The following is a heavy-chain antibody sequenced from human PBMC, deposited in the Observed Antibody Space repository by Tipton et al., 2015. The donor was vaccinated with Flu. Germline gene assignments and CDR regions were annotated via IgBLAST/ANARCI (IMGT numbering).Heavy chain of an antibody. CDR1: GGSFSGYY. V-gene: IGHV4-34*01. Sequence: LRLSCAVYGGSFSGYYWSWIRQPPGKGLEWIGEINYSGSTNYNPSLKSRVTISVDTSKNQFSPKLSSVTAADTAVYYCARYGTYDGSRYFQHWGQGTLVTVSS. CDR2: INYSGST. J-gene: IGHJ1*01. D-gene: IGHD1-26*01. CDR3: ARYGTYDGSRYFQH.